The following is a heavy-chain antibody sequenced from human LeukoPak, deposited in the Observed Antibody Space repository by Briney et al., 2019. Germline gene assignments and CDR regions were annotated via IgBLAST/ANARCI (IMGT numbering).Heavy chain of an antibody. CDR2: INHSGST. CDR3: ARGGGQYYYMEV. CDR1: GGSFSGYY. Sequence: SETLSLTCAVYGGSFSGYYWSWIRQPPGKGLEWIGEINHSGSTNYNPSLKSRVTISVDTSKNQFSLKLSSVTAADTAVYYCARGGGQYYYMEVWGKGTTVTVSS. J-gene: IGHJ6*03. V-gene: IGHV4-34*01.